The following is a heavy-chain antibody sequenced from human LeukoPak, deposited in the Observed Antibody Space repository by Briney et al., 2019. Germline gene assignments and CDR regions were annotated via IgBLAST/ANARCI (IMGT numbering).Heavy chain of an antibody. CDR2: IIPIFGTA. CDR1: GGTFSSYA. V-gene: IGHV1-69*05. CDR3: ATSSRWFGELYYYYYYYMDV. D-gene: IGHD3-10*01. J-gene: IGHJ6*03. Sequence: SVKVSCKASGGTFSSYAISWVRQAPGQGLEWMGRIIPIFGTANYAQKFQGRVTITTDESTSTAYMELSSLRSEDMAVYYCATSSRWFGELYYYYYYYMDVWGKGTTVTVSS.